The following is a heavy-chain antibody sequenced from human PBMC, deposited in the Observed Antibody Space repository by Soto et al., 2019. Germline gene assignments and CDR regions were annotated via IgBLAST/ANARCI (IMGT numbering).Heavy chain of an antibody. V-gene: IGHV1-8*01. Sequence: ASVKVSCKTSGYTFTSYDINWVRQAPGQGLEWMGWMKPNSGDTGYAPKFQGRVNMTRNTSTGTAYMELSSLISEDTAVYYCARXRAVVAARPYYYYAMDVWGQGTTVTVSS. CDR1: GYTFTSYD. CDR3: ARXRAVVAARPYYYYAMDV. CDR2: MKPNSGDT. D-gene: IGHD6-6*01. J-gene: IGHJ6*02.